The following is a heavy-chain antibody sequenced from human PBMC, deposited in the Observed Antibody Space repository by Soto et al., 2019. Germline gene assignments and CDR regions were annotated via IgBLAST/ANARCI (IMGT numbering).Heavy chain of an antibody. CDR2: IYHSGST. D-gene: IGHD3-10*01. J-gene: IGHJ6*02. CDR1: GGSISSGGYS. Sequence: PSETLSLTCAVSGGSISSGGYSWSWIRQPPGKGLEWIGYIYHSGSTYYNPSLKSRITINPDTSKNQFSLQLNSVTPEDTAVYYCARDQSGSGSYFRSRGYYYGMDVWGQGTTVTVSS. V-gene: IGHV4-30-2*05. CDR3: ARDQSGSGSYFRSRGYYYGMDV.